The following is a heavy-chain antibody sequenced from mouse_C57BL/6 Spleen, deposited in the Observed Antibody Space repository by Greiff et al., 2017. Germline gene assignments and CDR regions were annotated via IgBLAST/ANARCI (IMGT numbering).Heavy chain of an antibody. CDR2: IDPENGDS. J-gene: IGHJ2*01. D-gene: IGHD1-1*01. V-gene: IGHV14-4*01. CDR3: TTRYCSSYERGY. Sequence: EVKLMESGAELVRPGASVKLSCSASGFNIQDDYMHWVKQRPEKGLEWIGWIDPENGDSEYASKFQGKATITADSSSNTAYLQLSSLTSEDTAVYYCTTRYCSSYERGYWGQGTTLTVSS. CDR1: GFNIQDDY.